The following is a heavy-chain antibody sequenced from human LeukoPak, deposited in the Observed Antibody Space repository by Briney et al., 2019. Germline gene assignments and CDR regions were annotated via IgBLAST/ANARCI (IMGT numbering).Heavy chain of an antibody. V-gene: IGHV4-4*02. Sequence: SGTLSLTCAVSGGSILTTNWWSWVRQPPGKGLEWIGEIHLSGASNYNPSLKSRVSMSIDKSRNQLSLELTSVTAADTAIYYCARESGAFSPFGFWGQGTLVTVSS. CDR3: ARESGAFSPFGF. CDR2: IHLSGAS. D-gene: IGHD1-26*01. J-gene: IGHJ4*02. CDR1: GGSILTTNW.